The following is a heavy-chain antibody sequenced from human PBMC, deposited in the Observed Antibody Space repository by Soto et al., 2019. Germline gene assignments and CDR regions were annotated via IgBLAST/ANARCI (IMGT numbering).Heavy chain of an antibody. V-gene: IGHV4-4*07. D-gene: IGHD3-3*01. CDR3: ARGQRFSDWFDP. CDR2: IYSSGNT. CDR1: GGTISGYY. J-gene: IGHJ5*02. Sequence: QVHLQESGPGLVKPSETLSLTCSVSGGTISGYYWTWIRRPAGKGLEWIGRIYSSGNTKYNPSLQSRVTMSLGTSNNQFSLRLTPVTAADTAVYYCARGQRFSDWFDPWGQGTLGTVSS.